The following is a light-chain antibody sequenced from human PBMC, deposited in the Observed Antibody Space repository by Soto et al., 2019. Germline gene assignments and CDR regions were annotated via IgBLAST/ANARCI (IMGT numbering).Light chain of an antibody. J-gene: IGLJ2*01. CDR2: DVT. CDR1: SSDGGGYNF. Sequence: QSALTQPPSASGSPGQSVTISCTGTSSDGGGYNFVSWYQQHPGKAPKLMIYDVTERPSGVPDRFSGSKSGNTASLTVSGLHGEDEADYYCTSSAGTNIPVLFGGGTKLTVL. V-gene: IGLV2-8*01. CDR3: TSSAGTNIPVL.